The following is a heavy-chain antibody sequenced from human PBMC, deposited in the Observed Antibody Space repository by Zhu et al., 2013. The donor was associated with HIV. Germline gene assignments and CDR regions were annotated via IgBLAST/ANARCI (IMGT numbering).Heavy chain of an antibody. CDR3: AAGRSGTVLMYYFDY. J-gene: IGHJ4*02. CDR1: GFTFTSSA. V-gene: IGHV1-58*01. D-gene: IGHD1-1*01. CDR2: IVVGSGNT. Sequence: QLVQSGPEVKKPGTSVKVSCKASGFTFTSSAVQWVRQARGQRLEWIGWIVVGSGNTNYAQKFQERVTITRDMSTSTAYMELSSLRSEDTAVYYCAAGRSGTVLMYYFDYWGQGTLVTVSS.